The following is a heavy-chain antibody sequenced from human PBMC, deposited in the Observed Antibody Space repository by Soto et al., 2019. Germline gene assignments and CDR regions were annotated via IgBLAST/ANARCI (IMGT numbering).Heavy chain of an antibody. CDR3: ARVLNYGDYVRRMYGMDV. D-gene: IGHD4-17*01. Sequence: PGGSLRLSCATSGFTFADYALNWIRQAPGRGLEWVGFIRIRASGGTAEYAASVKGRFTISRDNAKNSLYLQMNSLRAEDTAVYYCARVLNYGDYVRRMYGMDVWGQGTTVTVSS. V-gene: IGHV3-49*03. CDR2: IRIRASGGTA. J-gene: IGHJ6*02. CDR1: GFTFADYA.